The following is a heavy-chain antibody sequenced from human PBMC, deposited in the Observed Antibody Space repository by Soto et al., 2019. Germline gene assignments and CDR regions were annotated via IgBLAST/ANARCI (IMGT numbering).Heavy chain of an antibody. J-gene: IGHJ6*02. D-gene: IGHD1-26*01. CDR2: ILYDGSNK. Sequence: QVQLVESGGGVVQPGRSLRLSCAASGFTFSSYGMHWVRQAPGQGLAWVAVILYDGSNKYYADSVKGRFTISRDNSKNTLYLQMNSLRAEDTAVYYCAKDRPSGSRPYYYGMDVWGQGTTVTVSS. V-gene: IGHV3-30*18. CDR1: GFTFSSYG. CDR3: AKDRPSGSRPYYYGMDV.